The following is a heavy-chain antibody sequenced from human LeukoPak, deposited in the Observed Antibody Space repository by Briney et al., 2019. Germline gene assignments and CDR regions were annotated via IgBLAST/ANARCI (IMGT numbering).Heavy chain of an antibody. D-gene: IGHD3-10*01. CDR2: IYYSGST. J-gene: IGHJ5*02. CDR3: ARDGWFGELFWFDP. V-gene: IGHV4-30-4*01. CDR1: GGTKSSGDYY. Sequence: RLYLTCTGTGGTKSSGDYYWSWIRQPPGKGLEWIGYIYYSGSTYYNPSLKSRVTISVDTSKNQFSLKLSSETAADTAVYYCARDGWFGELFWFDPWGQGTLVTVSS.